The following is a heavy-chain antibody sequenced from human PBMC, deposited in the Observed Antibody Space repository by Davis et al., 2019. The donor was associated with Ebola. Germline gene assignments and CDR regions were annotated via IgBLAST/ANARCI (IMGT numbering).Heavy chain of an antibody. CDR2: IYYSGST. J-gene: IGHJ3*02. D-gene: IGHD3-16*01. V-gene: IGHV4-39*01. Sequence: SETLSLTCTVSGGSISSSSYYWGWIRQPSGKGLEWIGSIYYSGSTYYNPSLKSRVTISVDTSKNQFSLKLSSVTAADTAVYYCASGLSTAFDIWGQGTMVTVSS. CDR3: ASGLSTAFDI. CDR1: GGSISSSSYY.